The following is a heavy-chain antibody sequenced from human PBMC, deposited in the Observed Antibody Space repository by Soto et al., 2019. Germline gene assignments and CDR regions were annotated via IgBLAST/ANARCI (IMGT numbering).Heavy chain of an antibody. D-gene: IGHD2-2*01. CDR2: VRSSGDDT. CDR3: ARDGESSSSSDFDF. Sequence: DVQLVESGGGLVQPGGSLRLSCAASGFTFGYYNMHWVRQAPGKGLEWVSFVRSSGDDTYYADSVKGRSTISRDNAKDSLYLHMNSLREEDTAVYYCARDGESSSSSDFDFWGQGALVTVSS. J-gene: IGHJ4*02. CDR1: GFTFGYYN. V-gene: IGHV3-48*02.